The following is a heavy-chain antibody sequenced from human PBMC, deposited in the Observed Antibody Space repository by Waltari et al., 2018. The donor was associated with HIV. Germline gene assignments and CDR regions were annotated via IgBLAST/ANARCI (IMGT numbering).Heavy chain of an antibody. J-gene: IGHJ4*02. Sequence: QLQLQESGPGLVKPSETVSLTCTVSGGSITSSTYDWGWIRQPPGKGLEWIGSISSSGSTFYNPSLKSRITISVETSKIQFSLKLTSVTAADTAVYYCARHRDYFGSGSYYRGGYFDFWGQGGLVTVSS. V-gene: IGHV4-39*01. CDR2: ISSSGST. D-gene: IGHD3-10*01. CDR1: GGSITSSTYD. CDR3: ARHRDYFGSGSYYRGGYFDF.